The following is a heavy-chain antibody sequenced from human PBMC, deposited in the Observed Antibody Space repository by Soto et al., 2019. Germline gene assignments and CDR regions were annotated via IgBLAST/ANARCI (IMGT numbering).Heavy chain of an antibody. Sequence: GASVKVSCKASGYTFTSYDINWVRQAPGQRLEWMGWINAGNGNTKYSQKFQGRVTITRDTSASAAYMELSSLSSEDTAVYYCARAVAVPADFDYWGQGTLVTVSS. CDR1: GYTFTSYD. J-gene: IGHJ4*02. CDR2: INAGNGNT. V-gene: IGHV1-3*01. CDR3: ARAVAVPADFDY. D-gene: IGHD6-19*01.